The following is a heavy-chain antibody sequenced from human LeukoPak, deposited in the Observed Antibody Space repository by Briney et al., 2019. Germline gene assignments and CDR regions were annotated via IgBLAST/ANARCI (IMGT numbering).Heavy chain of an antibody. D-gene: IGHD5-18*01. J-gene: IGHJ4*02. V-gene: IGHV3-23*01. Sequence: GGSLRLSCAASGFTFSSYAMSWVRQAPGKGLGWVSAIRGSGGSTYYADSVKGRFTISRDNSKNTLYLQMNSLRAEDTAVYYCAKGPVGYSYGYWFDYWGQGTLVTVSS. CDR1: GFTFSSYA. CDR3: AKGPVGYSYGYWFDY. CDR2: IRGSGGST.